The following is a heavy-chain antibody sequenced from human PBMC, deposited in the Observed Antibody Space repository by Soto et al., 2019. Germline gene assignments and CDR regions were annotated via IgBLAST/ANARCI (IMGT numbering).Heavy chain of an antibody. Sequence: PGGSLRLSCAASGFTSNNYAMSWVRQAPGKGLEWVSGISGSGATTFYADSVKGRFTISRDNSKNTLNLQMSSLRAEDTAVYYCAKGDCSGGRCYRGFDFWGQGSLVTVCS. J-gene: IGHJ4*02. V-gene: IGHV3-23*01. CDR3: AKGDCSGGRCYRGFDF. CDR2: ISGSGATT. D-gene: IGHD2-15*01. CDR1: GFTSNNYA.